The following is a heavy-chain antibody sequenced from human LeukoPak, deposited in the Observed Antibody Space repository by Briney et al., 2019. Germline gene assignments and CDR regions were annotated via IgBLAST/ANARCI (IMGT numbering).Heavy chain of an antibody. V-gene: IGHV4-61*02. CDR1: GVSISSGSYY. J-gene: IGHJ4*02. CDR2: IYTSGST. Sequence: SETLSLTCTVSGVSISSGSYYWSWIRQPAGKGLEWIGRIYTSGSTNYNPSLKSRVTISVDTSKNQFSLKLSSVTAADTAVYYCARAIAAAGISFDYWGQGTLVTVSS. D-gene: IGHD6-13*01. CDR3: ARAIAAAGISFDY.